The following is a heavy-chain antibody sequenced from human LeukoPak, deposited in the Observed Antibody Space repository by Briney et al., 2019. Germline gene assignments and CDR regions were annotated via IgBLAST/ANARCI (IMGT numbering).Heavy chain of an antibody. Sequence: NASETLSLTCTVSGDSISNYYWNWVRQPRGKGLEWLGYIYYSGSTNYTPSIKSRVTISVDTSKNQFSLKLSSVTAADTAVYYGARHVRGVPPGYFDYWGQGTLVTVSS. D-gene: IGHD3-10*01. CDR2: IYYSGST. J-gene: IGHJ4*02. V-gene: IGHV4-59*08. CDR3: ARHVRGVPPGYFDY. CDR1: GDSISNYY.